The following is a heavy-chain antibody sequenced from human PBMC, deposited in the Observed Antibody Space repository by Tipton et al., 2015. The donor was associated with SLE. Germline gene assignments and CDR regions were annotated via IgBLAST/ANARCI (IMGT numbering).Heavy chain of an antibody. CDR2: VYYSGTT. D-gene: IGHD3-10*01. CDR1: GGSVSSERHY. V-gene: IGHV4-61*03. J-gene: IGHJ6*02. CDR3: ARDRGYGMDV. Sequence: TLSLTCSVSGGSVSSERHYWGWIRQPPGKGLEWIGYVYYSGTTRYNPSLESRVTISIDASKNLFSLKLSFVTAADTAVYYCARDRGYGMDVWVQGTSVSVSS.